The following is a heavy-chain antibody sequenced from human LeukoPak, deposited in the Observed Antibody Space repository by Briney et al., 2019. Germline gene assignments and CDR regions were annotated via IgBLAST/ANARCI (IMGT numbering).Heavy chain of an antibody. J-gene: IGHJ4*02. Sequence: GGSLRLSCAASGFTFSNYWMNWVRQAPGKGLEWVSCVSSDGSTTYYADSVKGRFTISRDNAENTLYLRMNSLRPEDTAVYYFARGYYSSSRFDSWGQGTLVTVSS. CDR3: ARGYYSSSRFDS. V-gene: IGHV3-74*01. CDR2: VSSDGSTT. D-gene: IGHD6-13*01. CDR1: GFTFSNYW.